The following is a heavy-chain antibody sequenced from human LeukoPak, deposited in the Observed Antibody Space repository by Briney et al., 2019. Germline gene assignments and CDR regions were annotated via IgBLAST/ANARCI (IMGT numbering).Heavy chain of an antibody. Sequence: PGGSLRLSCAASGFTFSDHYMDWVRQAPGKGLEWAAVISYDGSNKYYADSVKGRFTISRDNSKNTLYLQMNSLRAEDTAAYYCARAELLSLDYWGQGTLVTVSS. D-gene: IGHD2-21*02. CDR2: ISYDGSNK. V-gene: IGHV3-30*03. CDR1: GFTFSDHY. J-gene: IGHJ4*02. CDR3: ARAELLSLDY.